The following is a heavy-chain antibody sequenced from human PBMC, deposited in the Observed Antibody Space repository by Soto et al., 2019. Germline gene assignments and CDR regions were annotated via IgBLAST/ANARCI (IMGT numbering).Heavy chain of an antibody. CDR2: TYYRSKWYN. V-gene: IGHV6-1*01. Sequence: LSQTLSLTCAISGDSVSSNSAAWNWIRQSPSRGLEWLGRTYYRSKWYNDYAVSVKSRITINPDTSKNQFSLQLNSVTPEDTAVYYCARVYSSSFEYYYYYGMDVWGQGTTVTVSS. J-gene: IGHJ6*02. CDR1: GDSVSSNSAA. CDR3: ARVYSSSFEYYYYYGMDV. D-gene: IGHD6-6*01.